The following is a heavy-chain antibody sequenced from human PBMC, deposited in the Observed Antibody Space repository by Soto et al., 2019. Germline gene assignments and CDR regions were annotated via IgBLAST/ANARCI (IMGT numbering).Heavy chain of an antibody. CDR3: ARYNSYAIDY. CDR1: GTSISSYY. V-gene: IGHV4-59*01. Sequence: PSETLSLTCTVSGTSISSYYWSWIRQPPGKGLEWVANIHYSGTTNYNPSLASRVTLSVDTSKNQFSLKMTSVTAADRAMYFCARYNSYAIDYWGRGTMVTVSS. J-gene: IGHJ4*02. D-gene: IGHD2-8*01. CDR2: IHYSGTT.